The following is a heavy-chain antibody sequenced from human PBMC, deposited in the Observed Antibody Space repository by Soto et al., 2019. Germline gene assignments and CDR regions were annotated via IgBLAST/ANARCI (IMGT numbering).Heavy chain of an antibody. Sequence: PSETLSLTCAVSGGSISSGGYSWSWIRQPPGKGLEWIGYIYHSGSTYYNPSLKSRVTISVDRSKNQFSLKLSSVTAADTAVYYCARSDIVATRHGSNNWFDPWGQGTLVTVSS. D-gene: IGHD5-12*01. V-gene: IGHV4-30-2*01. J-gene: IGHJ5*02. CDR1: GGSISSGGYS. CDR3: ARSDIVATRHGSNNWFDP. CDR2: IYHSGST.